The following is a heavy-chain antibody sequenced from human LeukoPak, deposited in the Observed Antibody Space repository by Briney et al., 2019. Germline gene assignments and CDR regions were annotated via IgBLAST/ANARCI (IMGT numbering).Heavy chain of an antibody. CDR1: GFTFNSYA. D-gene: IGHD2-21*02. CDR2: IDHSESA. CDR3: ANSFGDWAYFDY. V-gene: IGHV4-34*08. J-gene: IGHJ4*02. Sequence: TGGSLRLSCAASGFTFNSYAMHWIRQSPGKGLEWIGEIDHSESANYNPSLKTRVTISADTSKNQFSLKLNSVTAADTAVYYCANSFGDWAYFDYWGQGTLVTVSS.